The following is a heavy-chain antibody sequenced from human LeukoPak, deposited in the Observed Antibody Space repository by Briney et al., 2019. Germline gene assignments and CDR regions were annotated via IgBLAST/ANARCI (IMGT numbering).Heavy chain of an antibody. V-gene: IGHV4-59*01. J-gene: IGHJ4*02. CDR2: IYYSGST. D-gene: IGHD1-1*01. CDR1: GGSISSYY. Sequence: SETLSLTCTVSGGSISSYYWSWIRQPPGKGLEWLGYIYYSGSTNYNPSLKSRVTISVDTSKNQFSLKLSSVTAADTAVYYCATLPNWNDGYWGQGTLVTVSS. CDR3: ATLPNWNDGY.